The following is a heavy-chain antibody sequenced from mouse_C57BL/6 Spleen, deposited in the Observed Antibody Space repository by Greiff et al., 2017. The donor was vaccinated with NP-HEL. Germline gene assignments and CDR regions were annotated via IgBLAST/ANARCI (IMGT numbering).Heavy chain of an antibody. D-gene: IGHD2-14*01. Sequence: QVQLQQPGAELVKPGASVKMSCKASGYTFTSYWITWVKQRPGQGLEWIGDIYPGSGSTNYNEKFKSKATLTVDTSSSTAYMQLSSLTSEDSTVYYCARGGTWYFDVWGTGTTVTVSS. CDR3: ARGGTWYFDV. CDR2: IYPGSGST. V-gene: IGHV1-55*01. J-gene: IGHJ1*03. CDR1: GYTFTSYW.